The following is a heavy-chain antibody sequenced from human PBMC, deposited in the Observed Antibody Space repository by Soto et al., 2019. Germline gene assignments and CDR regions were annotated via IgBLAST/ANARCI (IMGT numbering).Heavy chain of an antibody. CDR1: GGSVTSGGYY. CDR3: VREASGTTLTHNFYPMDV. V-gene: IGHV4-31*03. Sequence: PSETLSLTCSVSGGSVTSGGYYWSWIRQSPGKGLEWIGHISYSGSTNYNPSLRGRITISVDTSKNQFSLKLISVTAADTAVYYCVREASGTTLTHNFYPMDVWGPGTTVTVSS. CDR2: ISYSGST. J-gene: IGHJ6*02. D-gene: IGHD1-1*01.